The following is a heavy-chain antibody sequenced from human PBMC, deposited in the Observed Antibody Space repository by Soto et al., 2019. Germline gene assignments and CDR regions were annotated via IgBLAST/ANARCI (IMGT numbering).Heavy chain of an antibody. Sequence: GGSLRLSCAASGFNVSSNYMSWVRQAPGKGLEWVSVIYSGGSTYYADSVKGRFTISRDNSKNTLYLQMNSLRAEDTAVYYCARDRAGYRSSTSCYDAFDIWGQGTMVTVSS. J-gene: IGHJ3*02. CDR2: IYSGGST. CDR3: ARDRAGYRSSTSCYDAFDI. CDR1: GFNVSSNY. D-gene: IGHD2-2*01. V-gene: IGHV3-66*01.